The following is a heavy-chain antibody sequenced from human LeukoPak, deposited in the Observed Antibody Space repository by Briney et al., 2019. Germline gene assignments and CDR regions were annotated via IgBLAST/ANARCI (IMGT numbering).Heavy chain of an antibody. CDR2: IKTDGSET. J-gene: IGHJ4*02. D-gene: IGHD6-19*01. CDR3: AKNNGWFHLAQ. CDR1: GFSFSRYW. V-gene: IGHV3-7*03. Sequence: PGGSLRLSCAASGFSFSRYWMDWVRQDPGKGLEWVGHIKTDGSETYYVDSLKGRFSISRDNTNNALYLQMNSLRVEDTAVYYCAKNNGWFHLAQWGQGTLVTVSS.